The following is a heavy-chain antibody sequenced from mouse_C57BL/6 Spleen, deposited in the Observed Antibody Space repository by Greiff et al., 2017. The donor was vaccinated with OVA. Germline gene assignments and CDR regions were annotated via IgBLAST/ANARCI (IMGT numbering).Heavy chain of an antibody. D-gene: IGHD1-1*01. J-gene: IGHJ2*01. CDR2: ISSGSSTI. V-gene: IGHV5-17*01. CDR1: GFTFSDYG. Sequence: EVQGVESGGGLVKPGGSLKLSCAASGFTFSDYGMHWVRQAPEKGLEWVAYISSGSSTIYYADTVKGRFPISRDNAKNTLFLQMTSLRSEDTAIYYCARDYYGNSSYYFDYWGQGTTLTVSS. CDR3: ARDYYGNSSYYFDY.